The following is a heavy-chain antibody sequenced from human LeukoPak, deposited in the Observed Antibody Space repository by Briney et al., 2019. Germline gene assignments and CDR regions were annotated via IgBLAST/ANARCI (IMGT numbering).Heavy chain of an antibody. V-gene: IGHV6-1*01. CDR3: ARGRYSSSWYTGYYGMDV. Sequence: SQTLSLTCAISGDSVSSNSAAWNWIRQSPSRGLEWLGRTYYKSKWYNDYAVSVKSRITINPDTSKNQFSLQLNSVTPEDTAVYYCARGRYSSSWYTGYYGMDVWGQGTTVIVSS. CDR1: GDSVSSNSAA. J-gene: IGHJ6*02. D-gene: IGHD6-13*01. CDR2: TYYKSKWYN.